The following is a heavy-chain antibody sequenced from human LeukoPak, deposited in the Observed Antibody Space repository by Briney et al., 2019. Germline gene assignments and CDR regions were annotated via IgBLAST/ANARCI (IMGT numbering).Heavy chain of an antibody. CDR2: IYPGDSDT. Sequence: GESLKISCKASGYSFTSYWIGWVRQMPGKGLEWMGIIYPGDSDTRFSPSFQGQVTMSADKSISTAYLQWSSLKASDTAMYYCARTGTYYDFWSGYNAFDIWGQGTMVTVSS. V-gene: IGHV5-51*01. D-gene: IGHD3-3*01. J-gene: IGHJ3*02. CDR3: ARTGTYYDFWSGYNAFDI. CDR1: GYSFTSYW.